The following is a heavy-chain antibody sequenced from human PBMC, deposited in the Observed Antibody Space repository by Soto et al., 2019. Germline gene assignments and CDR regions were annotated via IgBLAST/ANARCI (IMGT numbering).Heavy chain of an antibody. CDR2: ISGSGGST. D-gene: IGHD3-9*01. CDR3: AKDQSRLRYFDWPWVDY. Sequence: GGSLRLSCAASGFTFSSYAMSWVRQAPGKGLEWVSAISGSGGSTYYADSVKGRFTISRDNSKNTLYLQMNSLRAEDTAVYYCAKDQSRLRYFDWPWVDYWGQGTLVTVSS. CDR1: GFTFSSYA. J-gene: IGHJ4*02. V-gene: IGHV3-23*01.